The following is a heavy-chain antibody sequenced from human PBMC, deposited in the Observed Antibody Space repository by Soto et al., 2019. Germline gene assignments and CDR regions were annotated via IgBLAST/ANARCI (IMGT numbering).Heavy chain of an antibody. CDR3: ARLQWTTVGGDAFDI. D-gene: IGHD3-16*01. CDR1: GGSISSSSYY. V-gene: IGHV4-39*01. CDR2: IYYSGST. J-gene: IGHJ3*02. Sequence: QLQLQESGPGLVKPSETLSLTCTVSGGSISSSSYYWGWIRQPPGKGLEWIGSIYYSGSTYYNPSLKRRVTISVDTSKNQFSLKLSSVTAAGTAVYYCARLQWTTVGGDAFDIWGQGTMVTVSS.